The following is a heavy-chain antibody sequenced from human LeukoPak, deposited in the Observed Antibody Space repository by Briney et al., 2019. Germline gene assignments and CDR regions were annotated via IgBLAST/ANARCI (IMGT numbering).Heavy chain of an antibody. V-gene: IGHV3-23*01. CDR1: GITFSTSA. CDR2: ISGSGGST. Sequence: PGGSLRLSCAASGITFSTSAMSWVRQAPGKGLEWVSAISGSGGSTYYADSAKGRFTISRDNSKSTLHLQMNSLRVDDTAVYYCAKLLRGTVVPFYDYWGQGTLVTVSS. CDR3: AKLLRGTVVPFYDY. J-gene: IGHJ4*02. D-gene: IGHD3-10*01.